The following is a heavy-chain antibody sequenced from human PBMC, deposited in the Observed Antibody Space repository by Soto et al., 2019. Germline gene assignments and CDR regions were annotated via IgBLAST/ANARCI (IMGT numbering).Heavy chain of an antibody. V-gene: IGHV4-34*01. CDR2: INHSGST. Sequence: QVQLQQWGAGLLKPSETLSLTCAVYGGSFSGYYWSWIRQPPGKGLEWIGEINHSGSTNYNPSLKNRFSIPVYTPTTQFARKLSSLSAADTAVYYCAGVTGRYCDGMAVWGHGTTVTVSS. J-gene: IGHJ6*02. CDR1: GGSFSGYY. CDR3: AGVTGRYCDGMAV.